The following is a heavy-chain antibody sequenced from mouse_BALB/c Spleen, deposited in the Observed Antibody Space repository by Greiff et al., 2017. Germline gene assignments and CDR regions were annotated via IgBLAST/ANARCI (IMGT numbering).Heavy chain of an antibody. J-gene: IGHJ3*01. CDR1: GDSITSGY. V-gene: IGHV3-8*02. CDR2: ISYSGST. CDR3: ARYYYRYGGFAY. Sequence: EVKVVESGPSLVKPSQTLSLTCSVTGDSITSGYWNWIRKFPGNKLEYMGYISYSGSTYYNPSLKSRISITRDTSKNQYYLQLNSVTTEDTATYYCARYYYRYGGFAYWGQGTLVTVSA. D-gene: IGHD2-14*01.